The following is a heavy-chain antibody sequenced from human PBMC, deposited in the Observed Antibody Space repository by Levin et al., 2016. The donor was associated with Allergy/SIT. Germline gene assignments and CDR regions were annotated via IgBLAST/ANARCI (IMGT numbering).Heavy chain of an antibody. CDR3: ARHRDLTGYKYIDH. J-gene: IGHJ1*01. CDR2: IYSSGSTI. CDR1: GFIFNNYN. Sequence: GESLKISCTASGFIFNNYNMNWVRQAPGKGLEWISYIYSSGSTIYYADSVKGRFTISRDNAKNSLYLQINSLRDEDTAVYYCARHRDLTGYKYIDHWGQGTLVTVSS. V-gene: IGHV3-48*02. D-gene: IGHD3-9*01.